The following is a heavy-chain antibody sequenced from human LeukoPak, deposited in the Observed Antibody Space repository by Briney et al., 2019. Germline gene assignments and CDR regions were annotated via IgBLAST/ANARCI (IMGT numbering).Heavy chain of an antibody. Sequence: GSLRLSCVVSGFSSYEMNWVRQAPGKGLEWISYISTSSSTIYYADSVKGRFTISRDNAKNSLYLQMNSPRDEDTAVYYCARHGFDYWGQGTLVTVSS. CDR2: ISTSSSTI. V-gene: IGHV3-48*02. J-gene: IGHJ4*02. CDR3: ARHGFDY. CDR1: GFSSYE.